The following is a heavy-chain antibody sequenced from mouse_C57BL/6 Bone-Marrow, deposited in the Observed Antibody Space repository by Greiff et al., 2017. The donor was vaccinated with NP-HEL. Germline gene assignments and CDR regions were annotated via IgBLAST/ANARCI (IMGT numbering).Heavy chain of an antibody. CDR3: SRKGSDGYYGFGG. Sequence: VQVVESGPGLVQPSQSLSITCTASGFSLTSYGVHWVRQSPGKGLEWLGVIWSGGSTAYNAAFISRPSICKDNSKSNVFVKMNSLQADDKAIYYCSRKGSDGYYGFGGWGKGILVTVAA. V-gene: IGHV2-2*01. CDR1: GFSLTSYG. J-gene: IGHJ3*01. D-gene: IGHD2-3*01. CDR2: IWSGGST.